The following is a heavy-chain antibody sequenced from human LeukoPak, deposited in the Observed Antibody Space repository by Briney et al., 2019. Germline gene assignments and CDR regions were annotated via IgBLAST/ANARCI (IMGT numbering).Heavy chain of an antibody. CDR3: AKETNGGSYFDY. J-gene: IGHJ4*02. Sequence: PGGSLRLSCAASGFTFSSYSMNWVRQAPGKGLEWVSAISGSGGSTYYADSVKGRFTISRDNSKNTLYLQMNSLRAEDTAVYYCAKETNGGSYFDYWGQGTLVTVSS. D-gene: IGHD4-23*01. V-gene: IGHV3-23*01. CDR1: GFTFSSYS. CDR2: ISGSGGST.